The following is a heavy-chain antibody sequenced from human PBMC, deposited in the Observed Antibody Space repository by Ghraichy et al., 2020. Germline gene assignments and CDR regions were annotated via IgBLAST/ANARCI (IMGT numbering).Heavy chain of an antibody. J-gene: IGHJ4*02. V-gene: IGHV3-23*01. CDR2: ISGSGGST. CDR1: GFTFSSYA. D-gene: IGHD1-26*01. Sequence: GGSLRLSCAASGFTFSSYAMSWVRQAPGKGLEWVSAISGSGGSTYYTDSVKGRFTISRDNSKNTLYLQMNSLRAEDTAVYYCAKDRRVGATQPPGYWGQGTLVTVSS. CDR3: AKDRRVGATQPPGY.